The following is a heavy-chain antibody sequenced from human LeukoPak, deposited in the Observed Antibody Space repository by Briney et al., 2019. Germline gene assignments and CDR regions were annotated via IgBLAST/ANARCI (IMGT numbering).Heavy chain of an antibody. CDR1: GYTFTSYY. CDR2: INHSGGST. Sequence: ASVTVSCKASGYTFTSYYMHWVRQAPGQGLEWMGIINHSGGSTSYAQKFQGRVTMTRDTSTSTAYMELRSLRSDDTAVYYCAIGSGYYSDGMDVWGQGTTVTVSS. CDR3: AIGSGYYSDGMDV. V-gene: IGHV1-46*01. J-gene: IGHJ6*02. D-gene: IGHD3-22*01.